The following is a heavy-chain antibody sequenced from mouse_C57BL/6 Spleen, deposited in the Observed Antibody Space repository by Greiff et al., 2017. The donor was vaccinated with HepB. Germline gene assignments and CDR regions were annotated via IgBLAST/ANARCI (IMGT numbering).Heavy chain of an antibody. CDR1: GYSITSGYY. CDR3: AREQGPWFAY. Sequence: DVKLQESGPGLVKPSQSLSLTCSVTGYSITSGYYWNWIRQFPGNKLEWMGYISYDGSNNYNPSLKNRISITRDTSKNQFFLKLNSVTTEDTATYYCAREQGPWFAYWGQGTLVTVSA. CDR2: ISYDGSN. J-gene: IGHJ3*01. V-gene: IGHV3-6*01.